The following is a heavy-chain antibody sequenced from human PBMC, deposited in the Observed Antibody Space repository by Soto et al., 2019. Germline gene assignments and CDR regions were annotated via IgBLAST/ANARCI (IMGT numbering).Heavy chain of an antibody. Sequence: QVQLQESGPGLVKPSQTLSLTCTVSGDSIGTGGYYWDWIRQHPGKGPEWIGYIHYSGNTYYNPSLKSRLTISLDTSKNQFSLPLSSVTAADTAVYYCATNHDDISGRTPLLFDSLGQGTLVTVSS. V-gene: IGHV4-31*03. D-gene: IGHD3-22*01. CDR1: GDSIGTGGYY. CDR2: IHYSGNT. J-gene: IGHJ4*02. CDR3: ATNHDDISGRTPLLFDS.